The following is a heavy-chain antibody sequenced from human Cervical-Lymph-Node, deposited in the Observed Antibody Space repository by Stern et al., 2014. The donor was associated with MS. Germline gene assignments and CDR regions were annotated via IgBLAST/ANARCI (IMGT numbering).Heavy chain of an antibody. CDR1: GDSISRDNYF. CDR2: IHASGST. CDR3: ARASAPLYSGNWFDS. J-gene: IGHJ5*01. D-gene: IGHD5-12*01. V-gene: IGHV4-61*02. Sequence: VQLVESGPGLVKPSQTLSVTCTVSGDSISRDNYFWSWIRQAAGKRLEWIGRIHASGSTFSNPSLKSRVTISVDPSKTQFSLKLNSVTAEDTAVYYCARASAPLYSGNWFDSWGQGNLVSVSS.